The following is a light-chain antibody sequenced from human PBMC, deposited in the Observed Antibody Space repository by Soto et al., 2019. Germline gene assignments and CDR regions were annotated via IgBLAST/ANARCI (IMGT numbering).Light chain of an antibody. V-gene: IGLV2-8*01. Sequence: QSALTQPPSASGSPGQSVTISCTGTSSDIGAYNYVSWFQQHPGEAPKLIISEVNKRPSGVPDRFSGSKSGNTASLTVSGLQAEDEADYYCTSYGGRDNLMFGGGTMVTVL. J-gene: IGLJ3*02. CDR2: EVN. CDR1: SSDIGAYNY. CDR3: TSYGGRDNLM.